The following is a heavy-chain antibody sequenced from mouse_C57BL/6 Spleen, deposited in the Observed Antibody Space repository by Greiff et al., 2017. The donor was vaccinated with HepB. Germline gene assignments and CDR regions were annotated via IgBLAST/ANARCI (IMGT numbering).Heavy chain of an antibody. V-gene: IGHV2-6-1*01. Sequence: VQVVESGPGLVAPSQSLSITCTVSGFSLTSYGVHWVRQPPGKGLEWLVVIWSDGSTTYNSALKSRLSISKDNSKSQVFLKMNSLQTDDTAMYYCARHGTAQATYAMDYWGQGTSVTVSS. J-gene: IGHJ4*01. CDR3: ARHGTAQATYAMDY. D-gene: IGHD3-2*02. CDR1: GFSLTSYG. CDR2: IWSDGST.